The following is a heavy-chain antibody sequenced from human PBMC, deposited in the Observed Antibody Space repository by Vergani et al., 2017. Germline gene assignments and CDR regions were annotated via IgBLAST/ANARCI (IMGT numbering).Heavy chain of an antibody. V-gene: IGHV4-31*03. J-gene: IGHJ6*03. CDR2: IYYSGTT. CDR3: ARQKDYYMDV. CDR1: GAYVGSGGYY. Sequence: QVQLQESGPGLVKASQTLSLTCSVPGAYVGSGGYYWGWVRPRPGMGLDWIGYIYYSGTTYYNPSLESRLTISLDTSENHLSLKLTSVTAADTAVYYCARQKDYYMDVWGKGATVTVS.